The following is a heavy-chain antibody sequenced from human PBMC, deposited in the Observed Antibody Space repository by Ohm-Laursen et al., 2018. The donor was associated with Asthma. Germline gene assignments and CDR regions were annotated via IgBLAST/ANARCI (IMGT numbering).Heavy chain of an antibody. CDR2: IGNSGSAI. Sequence: SLRLSCAASGFTFSDYYMSFTRQAPGKGLEWVSYIGNSGSAIYYADSVKGRFTLSRDNAKNSLYLQMNSLRAEDTAVYYCARASGGYYIDYWGQGTLVTVSS. V-gene: IGHV3-11*01. CDR3: ARASGGYYIDY. D-gene: IGHD1-26*01. J-gene: IGHJ4*02. CDR1: GFTFSDYY.